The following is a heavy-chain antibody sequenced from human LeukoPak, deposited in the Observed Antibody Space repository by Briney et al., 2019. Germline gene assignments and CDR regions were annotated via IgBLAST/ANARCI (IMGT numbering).Heavy chain of an antibody. J-gene: IGHJ6*02. V-gene: IGHV3-23*01. CDR2: ISGSGGST. CDR3: ARSEDVDTAMVTVYGMDV. D-gene: IGHD5-18*01. CDR1: GFTFSSYA. Sequence: GGSLRLSCAASGFTFSSYAMSWVRQAPGKGLERVSAISGSGGSTYYADSVKGRFTISRDNSKNTLYLQMNSLRAEDTAVYYCARSEDVDTAMVTVYGMDVWGQGTTVTVSS.